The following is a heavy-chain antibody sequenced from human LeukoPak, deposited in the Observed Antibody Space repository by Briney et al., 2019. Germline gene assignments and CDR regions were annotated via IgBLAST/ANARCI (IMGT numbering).Heavy chain of an antibody. CDR2: IVPIFGRA. Sequence: SVKVSCKASGGASGGTFNTYVINWLRQAPGQGLEWVGGIVPIFGRANYAQKFQGRVTVIADEPTSTVYMELSRLRSDDTAVYYCAKEVEMATSPFDYWGQGTLVTVSS. CDR1: GGTFNTYV. V-gene: IGHV1-69*13. CDR3: AKEVEMATSPFDY. D-gene: IGHD5-24*01. J-gene: IGHJ4*02.